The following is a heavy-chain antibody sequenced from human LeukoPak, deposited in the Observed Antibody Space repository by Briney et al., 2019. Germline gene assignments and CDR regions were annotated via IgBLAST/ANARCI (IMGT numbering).Heavy chain of an antibody. J-gene: IGHJ5*02. D-gene: IGHD3-3*01. Sequence: GGSLRLSCSTSGFIFGDYAMSWVRQAPVKGLECLAFIRSKAYGETTEYAASVKGRFTISRDDSKNIAYLQMNSLQIEDTAIYYCTRNLWSGRSLDFDPWGQGTQVTVSS. CDR1: GFIFGDYA. CDR2: IRSKAYGETT. V-gene: IGHV3-49*04. CDR3: TRNLWSGRSLDFDP.